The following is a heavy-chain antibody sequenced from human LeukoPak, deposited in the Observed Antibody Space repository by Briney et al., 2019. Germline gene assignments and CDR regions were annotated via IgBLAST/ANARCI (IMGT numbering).Heavy chain of an antibody. CDR3: ARGSVREMATSKANDY. V-gene: IGHV3-48*01. CDR1: GFTFSSYN. Sequence: GGSLRLSCAASGFTFSSYNMNWVRQAPGKGLEWVSYISDSSTTIYYADSVKGRFTISRDNAKNSLYLQMNSLRAEDTAVYYCARGSVREMATSKANDYWGQGTLVTVSS. D-gene: IGHD5-24*01. CDR2: ISDSSTTI. J-gene: IGHJ4*02.